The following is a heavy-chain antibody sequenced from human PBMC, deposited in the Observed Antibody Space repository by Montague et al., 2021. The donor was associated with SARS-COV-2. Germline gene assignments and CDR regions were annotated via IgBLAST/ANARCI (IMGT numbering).Heavy chain of an antibody. CDR3: AKRGSYFFDY. V-gene: IGHV3-23*01. Sequence: SQSLSWAASGFTFTSYGMAWVRQAPGKGLEWVSVITVSGAGTYYAESVEGRFTISRDHSRNTLFLQMNSLRAEDTAVYYCAKRGSYFFDYWGQGTLVTVSS. CDR2: ITVSGAGT. D-gene: IGHD1-26*01. CDR1: GFTFTSYG. J-gene: IGHJ4*02.